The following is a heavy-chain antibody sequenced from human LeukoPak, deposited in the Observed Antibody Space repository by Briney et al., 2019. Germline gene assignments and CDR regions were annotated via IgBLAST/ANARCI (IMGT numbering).Heavy chain of an antibody. J-gene: IGHJ4*02. V-gene: IGHV1-46*01. Sequence: ASVKVSCKASENTFSSYYMHWVRQAPGQGLEWMGIINPSGGSTSYAQKFQGRVTMTRDTSTSTVYMELSSLRSEDTAVYYCARAGSGTYRLSFDYWGQGTLVTDSS. CDR1: ENTFSSYY. CDR2: INPSGGST. D-gene: IGHD1-26*01. CDR3: ARAGSGTYRLSFDY.